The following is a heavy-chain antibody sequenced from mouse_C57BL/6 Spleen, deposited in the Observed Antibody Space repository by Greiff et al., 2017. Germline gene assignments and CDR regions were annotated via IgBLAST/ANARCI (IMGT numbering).Heavy chain of an antibody. Sequence: EVMLVESGEGLVKPGGSLKLSCAASGFTFSSYAMSWVRQTPEKRLEWVAYISSGGDYIYYADTVKGRFTISRDNARNTLYLQMSSLKSEDTAMXYCTRARYYDYDGGYFDVWGTGTTVTVSS. CDR1: GFTFSSYA. V-gene: IGHV5-9-1*02. CDR3: TRARYYDYDGGYFDV. J-gene: IGHJ1*03. CDR2: ISSGGDYI. D-gene: IGHD2-4*01.